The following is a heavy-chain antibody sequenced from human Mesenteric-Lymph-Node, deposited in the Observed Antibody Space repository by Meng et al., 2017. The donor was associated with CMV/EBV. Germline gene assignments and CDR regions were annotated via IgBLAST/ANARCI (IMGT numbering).Heavy chain of an antibody. CDR1: GYTFTSYD. CDR2: MNPNSGNT. Sequence: ASVKVSCKASGYTFTSYDINWVRQATGQGLEWMGWMNPNSGNTGYAQKFQGRVTITRNTSISTAYMELSSLSSEDTAVYYCARDLSGTYVGGWFDPWGQGTLVTVSS. CDR3: ARDLSGTYVGGWFDP. D-gene: IGHD3-16*01. V-gene: IGHV1-8*03. J-gene: IGHJ5*02.